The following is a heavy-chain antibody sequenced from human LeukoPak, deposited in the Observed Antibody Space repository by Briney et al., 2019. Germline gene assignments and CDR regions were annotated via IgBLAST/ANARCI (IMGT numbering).Heavy chain of an antibody. J-gene: IGHJ4*02. CDR3: ARGPDYCGGDCYSFDY. CDR2: IYPGDSDT. CDR1: GYNFPIYW. D-gene: IGHD2-21*02. Sequence: GESLKISCQGSGYNFPIYWIGWVRQMPGKGLEWMGIIYPGDSDTRYSPSFQGQVTISADKSISTAYLQWSSLKASDTAMYYCARGPDYCGGDCYSFDYWGQGTLVTVSS. V-gene: IGHV5-51*01.